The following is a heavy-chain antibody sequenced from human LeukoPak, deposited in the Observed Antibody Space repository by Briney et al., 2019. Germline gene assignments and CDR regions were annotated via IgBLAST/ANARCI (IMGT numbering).Heavy chain of an antibody. Sequence: GGSLRLSCAASGFTFSSYAMSWVRQAPGKGLEWVSAISGSGGSTYYADSVKGRFTISRDNSKNTLYLQMNSLRAEDTAVYYCAKDLGGYSYGYPNCWGQGTLVTVSS. CDR2: ISGSGGST. J-gene: IGHJ4*02. CDR1: GFTFSSYA. CDR3: AKDLGGYSYGYPNC. D-gene: IGHD5-18*01. V-gene: IGHV3-23*01.